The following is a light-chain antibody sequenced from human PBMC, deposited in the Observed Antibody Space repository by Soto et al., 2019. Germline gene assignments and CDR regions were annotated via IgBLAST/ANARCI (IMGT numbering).Light chain of an antibody. Sequence: ENVLTQSPGTLSLSPGERATLSCRASQSVSYTFLAWYQQKPGQAPRLLIHDAFRRATGIPDRFSGSGSGTDFSLTISTLEPEDSAVYYCQQYGTSPLTFGGGTKVDIK. CDR2: DAF. CDR1: QSVSYTF. J-gene: IGKJ4*01. V-gene: IGKV3-20*01. CDR3: QQYGTSPLT.